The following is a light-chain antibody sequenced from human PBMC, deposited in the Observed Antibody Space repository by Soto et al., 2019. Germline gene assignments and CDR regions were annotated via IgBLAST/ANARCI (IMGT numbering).Light chain of an antibody. CDR3: QSYDSSLRGWV. Sequence: QPVLTQPPSVSGAPGQRVTISCTGSSSNIGAGYDVHWYQQLPGTAPKLLIYGNSNRPSGVPDRFSGSKSGTSASLAITGLQDGHEADYYSQSYDSSLRGWVFGGGTKVTVL. J-gene: IGLJ3*02. CDR1: SSNIGAGYD. CDR2: GNS. V-gene: IGLV1-40*01.